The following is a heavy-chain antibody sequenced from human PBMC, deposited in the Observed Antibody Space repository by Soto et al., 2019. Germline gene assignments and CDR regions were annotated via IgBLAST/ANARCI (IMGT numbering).Heavy chain of an antibody. V-gene: IGHV3-30*03. CDR3: ARDGWGYNWYFEI. CDR2: ISYDGKQT. CDR1: GVPFKDHG. Sequence: TGGSLRLSCGAPGVPFKDHGMHLVRQAPGKGLEWVTVISYDGKQTYYADSVKGRFTISKDKSKRTLYLQMDSLRVDDTAVYYCARDGWGYNWYFEIWGRGTLVTVSS. J-gene: IGHJ2*01. D-gene: IGHD1-1*01.